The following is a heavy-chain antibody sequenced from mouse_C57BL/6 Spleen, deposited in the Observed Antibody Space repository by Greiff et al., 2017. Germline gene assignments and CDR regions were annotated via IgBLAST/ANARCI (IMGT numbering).Heavy chain of an antibody. V-gene: IGHV1-4*01. J-gene: IGHJ2*01. D-gene: IGHD1-1*01. CDR3: ARVLRYLDY. Sequence: VKLMESGAELARPGASVKMSCKASGYTFTSYTMHWVKQRPGQGLEWIGYINPSSGYTKYNQKFKDKATLTADKSSSTAYMQLSSLTSEDSAVYYCARVLRYLDYWGQGTTLTVSS. CDR1: GYTFTSYT. CDR2: INPSSGYT.